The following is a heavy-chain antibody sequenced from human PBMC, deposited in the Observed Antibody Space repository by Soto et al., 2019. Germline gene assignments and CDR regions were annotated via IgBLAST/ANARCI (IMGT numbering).Heavy chain of an antibody. D-gene: IGHD3-9*01. V-gene: IGHV3-53*01. J-gene: IGHJ6*02. CDR2: IYSGGST. Sequence: GGSLRLSCAASGFTVSSNYMSWVRQAPGKGLEWVSVIYSGGSTYYADSVKGRFTISRDNSKNTLYLQMNSLRAEDTAVYYCAREAMYYDILTGYSPFGYYGMDVWGQGTTVTVSS. CDR3: AREAMYYDILTGYSPFGYYGMDV. CDR1: GFTVSSNY.